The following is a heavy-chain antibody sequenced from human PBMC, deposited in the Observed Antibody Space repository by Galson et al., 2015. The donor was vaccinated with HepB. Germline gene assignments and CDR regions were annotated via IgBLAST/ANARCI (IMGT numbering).Heavy chain of an antibody. V-gene: IGHV3-21*01. D-gene: IGHD6-19*01. CDR2: ISSSSSYI. CDR3: ARDTAVADNPEGYFDY. Sequence: SLRLSCAASGFTFSSYSMNWVRQAPGKGLEWVSSISSSSSYIYYADSVKGRFTISRDNAKNSLYLQMNSLRAEDTAVYYCARDTAVADNPEGYFDYWGQGTLVTVSS. J-gene: IGHJ4*02. CDR1: GFTFSSYS.